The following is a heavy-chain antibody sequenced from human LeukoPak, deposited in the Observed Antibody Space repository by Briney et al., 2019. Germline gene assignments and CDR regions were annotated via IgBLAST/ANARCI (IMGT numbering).Heavy chain of an antibody. V-gene: IGHV3-23*01. CDR1: GFTFSSYG. D-gene: IGHD3-22*01. CDR3: AKDRTYYYDSSGYDY. CDR2: ISGSGGST. J-gene: IGHJ4*02. Sequence: PGGSLRLSCAASGFTFSSYGMSWVRQAPGKGLEWVSAISGSGGSTYYADSVKGRFTISRDNSKNTLYLQMNSLRAEDTAVYYCAKDRTYYYDSSGYDYWGQGTLVTVSS.